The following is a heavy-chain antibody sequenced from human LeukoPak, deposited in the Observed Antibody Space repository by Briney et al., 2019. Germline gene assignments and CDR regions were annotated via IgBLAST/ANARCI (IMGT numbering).Heavy chain of an antibody. J-gene: IGHJ4*02. CDR2: ISYDGSNK. CDR1: GFTFSSYG. D-gene: IGHD3-22*01. Sequence: GGSLRLSCAASGFTFSSYGMHWVRQAPGKGLEWVAVISYDGSNKYYADSVKGRFTIPRDNSKNTLYLQMNSLRAEDTAVYYCANAPTVAYYYDSSGYYRDYWGQGTLVTVSS. V-gene: IGHV3-30*18. CDR3: ANAPTVAYYYDSSGYYRDY.